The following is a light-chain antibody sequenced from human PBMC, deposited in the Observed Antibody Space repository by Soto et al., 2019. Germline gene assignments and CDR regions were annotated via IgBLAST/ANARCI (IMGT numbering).Light chain of an antibody. CDR2: DVN. CDR1: SSDVGDYNY. CDR3: CSYAGSYTVWV. J-gene: IGLJ3*02. Sequence: QSVLTQPRSVSGSPGQSVTISCTGTSSDVGDYNYVSWYQQHPGKAPKLMIYDVNKRPSGVPDRFSGSKSGNTASLTISGLQAEDEADYYCCSYAGSYTVWVFGGGTKLTVL. V-gene: IGLV2-11*01.